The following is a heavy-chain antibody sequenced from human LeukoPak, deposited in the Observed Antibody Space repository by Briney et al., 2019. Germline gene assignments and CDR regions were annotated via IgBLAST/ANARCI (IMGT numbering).Heavy chain of an antibody. J-gene: IGHJ4*02. Sequence: SETLSLTCAVYGGSFSGYYWSWIRQPPGKGLEWIGEINHSGSTNYNPSLKSRVTISVDTSKNQFSLKLSPVTAADTAVYYCAKDRDYYDSGFGFDYWGQGTLVTVSS. D-gene: IGHD3-22*01. V-gene: IGHV4-34*01. CDR1: GGSFSGYY. CDR2: INHSGST. CDR3: AKDRDYYDSGFGFDY.